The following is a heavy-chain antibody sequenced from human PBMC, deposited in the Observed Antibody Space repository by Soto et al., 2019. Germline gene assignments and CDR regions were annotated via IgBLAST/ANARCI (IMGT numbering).Heavy chain of an antibody. CDR2: TYYRSKWYN. D-gene: IGHD2-8*01. CDR1: GDSVSSNSAA. CDR3: AREDIVLMVYAIGYYGMDV. J-gene: IGHJ6*02. Sequence: SQTLSLTCAISGDSVSSNSAAWNWIRQSPSRGLEWLGRTYYRSKWYNDYAVPVKSRITINPDTSKNQFSLQLNSVTPEDTAVYYCAREDIVLMVYAIGYYGMDVWGQGTTVTVSS. V-gene: IGHV6-1*01.